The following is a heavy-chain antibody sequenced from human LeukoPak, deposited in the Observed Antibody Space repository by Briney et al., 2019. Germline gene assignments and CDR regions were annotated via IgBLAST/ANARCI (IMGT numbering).Heavy chain of an antibody. CDR2: INHSVST. J-gene: IGHJ4*02. CDR1: GGSFSGYY. CDR3: ARGRTAPDIVATAYHGSSDY. Sequence: SETLSLTCAVYGGSFSGYYWSWIRQPPGKGLEWIGEINHSVSTNYNPSLKSRVTISVDTSKNQFSLKLSSVTAADTAVYYCARGRTAPDIVATAYHGSSDYWGQGTLVTVSS. V-gene: IGHV4-34*01. D-gene: IGHD5-12*01.